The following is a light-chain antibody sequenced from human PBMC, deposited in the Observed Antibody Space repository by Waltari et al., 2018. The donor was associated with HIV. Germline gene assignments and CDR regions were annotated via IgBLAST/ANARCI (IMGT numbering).Light chain of an antibody. CDR1: SGIHVDTFR. Sequence: QTVLTQPSSLSASPGASARLPCPLRSGIHVDTFRVYWFPQKPGTPPQYPLRYNSDADTQQGSGVSSRFSGSKDTSANAAILLISGLQSEDEADYYCMIWHTNTWVFGGGTKLTVL. CDR2: YNSDADT. CDR3: MIWHTNTWV. J-gene: IGLJ3*02. V-gene: IGLV5-45*03.